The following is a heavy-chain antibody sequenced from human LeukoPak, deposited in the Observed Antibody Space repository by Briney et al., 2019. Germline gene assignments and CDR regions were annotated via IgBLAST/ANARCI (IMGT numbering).Heavy chain of an antibody. J-gene: IGHJ3*02. CDR3: AIDKGSSWSDAFDI. CDR1: GFTFSYYW. D-gene: IGHD6-13*01. CDR2: IKEDGSEK. Sequence: GGSLRLSCAASGFTFSYYWMSGARQAPGKGLEWVANIKEDGSEKYYVDSAKGRFTISRDNAKNTLYLQMNSLRADDTAVYYCAIDKGSSWSDAFDIWGQGTMVTVSS. V-gene: IGHV3-7*03.